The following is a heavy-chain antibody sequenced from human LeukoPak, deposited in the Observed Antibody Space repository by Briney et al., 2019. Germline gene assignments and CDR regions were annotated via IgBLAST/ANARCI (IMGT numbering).Heavy chain of an antibody. D-gene: IGHD6-13*01. V-gene: IGHV5-51*01. Sequence: GESLKISCKGSGYSFTSYWIGWVRQMPGKGLEWMGIIYPGDSDTRYSPSFQGQVTISADKSISTAYLQWSSLKASDPAMYYCATSENSSGWYSNYLLAGPIDYWGQETLFTVS. J-gene: IGHJ4*02. CDR1: GYSFTSYW. CDR2: IYPGDSDT. CDR3: ATSENSSGWYSNYLLAGPIDY.